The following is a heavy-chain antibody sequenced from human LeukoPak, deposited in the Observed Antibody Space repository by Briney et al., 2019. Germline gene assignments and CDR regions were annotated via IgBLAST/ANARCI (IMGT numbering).Heavy chain of an antibody. J-gene: IGHJ6*03. D-gene: IGHD6-19*01. CDR3: ARRIPRSGWRTYYYMDV. CDR2: INHSGST. CDR1: GGSFSGYY. V-gene: IGHV4-34*01. Sequence: KPSETLSLTCAVYGGSFSGYYWSWIRQPPGKGLEWIGEINHSGSTNYNPSLKSRVTISVDTSKNQFSLKLSSVTAADTAVYYCARRIPRSGWRTYYYMDVWGKGTTVTISS.